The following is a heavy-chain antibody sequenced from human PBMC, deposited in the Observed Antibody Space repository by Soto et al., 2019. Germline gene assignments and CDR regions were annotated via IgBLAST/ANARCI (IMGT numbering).Heavy chain of an antibody. J-gene: IGHJ4*02. CDR3: AHTQLNYYGSGTYYFDY. Sequence: QITLKESGPPLVKATQPLTLTCTFSGFSLSTSGVGVGWIRQPPGKALEWLALIYWDDDKRYSPSLKSRLTLTKDTSKNQVVLIMTNMDPVDTATYYCAHTQLNYYGSGTYYFDYWGQGTLVTVSS. V-gene: IGHV2-5*02. CDR1: GFSLSTSGVG. D-gene: IGHD3-10*01. CDR2: IYWDDDK.